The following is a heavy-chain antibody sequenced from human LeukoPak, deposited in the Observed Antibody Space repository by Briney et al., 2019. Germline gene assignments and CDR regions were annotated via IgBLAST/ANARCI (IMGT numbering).Heavy chain of an antibody. CDR2: IYYSGST. Sequence: SETLSLTCTVSGGSVSSGSYYWSWIRQPPGKGLEWIGYIYYSGSTNYNPSLKSRVTISVDTSKNQFSLKLSSVTAADTAVYYCAREEYYYDSSGCGDYWGQGTLVTVSS. CDR1: GGSVSSGSYY. V-gene: IGHV4-61*01. CDR3: AREEYYYDSSGCGDY. J-gene: IGHJ4*02. D-gene: IGHD3-22*01.